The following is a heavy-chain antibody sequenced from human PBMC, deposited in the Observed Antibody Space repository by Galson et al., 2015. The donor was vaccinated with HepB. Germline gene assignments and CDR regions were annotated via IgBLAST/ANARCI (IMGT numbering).Heavy chain of an antibody. J-gene: IGHJ5*02. CDR3: ARAHIVVVPAEGTNWFDP. CDR2: ISAYNGNT. V-gene: IGHV1-18*01. Sequence: SVKVSCKASGYTFTSYGISWVRQAPGQGLEWMGWISAYNGNTNYAQKLQGRVTMTTDTSTSTAYMELRSLRSDDTAVYYCARAHIVVVPAEGTNWFDPWGQGTMVTISS. CDR1: GYTFTSYG. D-gene: IGHD2-2*01.